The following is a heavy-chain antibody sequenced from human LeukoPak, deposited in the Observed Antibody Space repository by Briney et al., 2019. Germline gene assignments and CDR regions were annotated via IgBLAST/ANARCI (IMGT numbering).Heavy chain of an antibody. V-gene: IGHV3-23*01. CDR1: GFTFSSYG. Sequence: GGSLRLSCAASGFTFSSYGMSWVRQAPGKGLEWVSAISGSGGSTYYADSVKGRFTISRDNSKNTLYLQMNSLRSEDTAVYYCARDGPYDSSGYFPHPFDYWGQGTLVTVSS. CDR3: ARDGPYDSSGYFPHPFDY. CDR2: ISGSGGST. J-gene: IGHJ4*02. D-gene: IGHD3-22*01.